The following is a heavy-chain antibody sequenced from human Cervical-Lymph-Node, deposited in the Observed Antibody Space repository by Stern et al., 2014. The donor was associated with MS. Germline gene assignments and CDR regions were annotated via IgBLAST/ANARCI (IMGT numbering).Heavy chain of an antibody. CDR1: GGSISSDNYY. J-gene: IGHJ6*02. Sequence: QLQLQESGPGLVKPSQTLSLTCTVSGGSISSDNYYWTWIRPHPGKGLEWIGHTHYSGTTYYNPSTKSRVSITVDTSQNLCSLRVSSVTAADTAVYYCARDHFTTSLDVWGQGTTVTVS. V-gene: IGHV4-31*03. CDR3: ARDHFTTSLDV. D-gene: IGHD3-22*01. CDR2: THYSGTT.